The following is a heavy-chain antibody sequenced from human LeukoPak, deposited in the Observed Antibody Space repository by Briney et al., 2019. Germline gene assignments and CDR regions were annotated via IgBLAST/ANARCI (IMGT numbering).Heavy chain of an antibody. Sequence: GGSLRLSCAASGFTVSSNYMSWVRQAPGKGLEWVSVIYSGGSAYYADSVEGRFTISRDNSKNTLYLQMNTLGAEDTAVYYCARTVAGSGIEYFDYWGQGTLVTVSS. J-gene: IGHJ4*02. CDR2: IYSGGSA. CDR3: ARTVAGSGIEYFDY. V-gene: IGHV3-53*01. D-gene: IGHD6-19*01. CDR1: GFTVSSNY.